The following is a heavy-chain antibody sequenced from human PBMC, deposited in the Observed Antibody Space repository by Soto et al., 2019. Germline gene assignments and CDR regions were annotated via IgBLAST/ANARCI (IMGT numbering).Heavy chain of an antibody. CDR3: TRISTAFDS. CDR1: GDSINKFY. D-gene: IGHD2-21*02. J-gene: IGHJ4*02. V-gene: IGHV4-59*07. CDR2: IYHRGEA. Sequence: RLQESGPGLVKPSDTVSLTCSVSGDSINKFYWGWIRQAPGKGLEWIAYIYHRGEAFYNPSLKSRVTISVDKSKEQFSLIVTSVTAADTAVYFCTRISTAFDSWGQSILVTVSS.